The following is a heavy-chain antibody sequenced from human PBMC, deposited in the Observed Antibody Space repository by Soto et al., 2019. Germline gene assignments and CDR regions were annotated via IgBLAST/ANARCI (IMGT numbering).Heavy chain of an antibody. D-gene: IGHD4-17*01. V-gene: IGHV4-30-4*01. CDR1: GGSISSGDYY. CDR2: IYYSGST. CDR3: AKAYGEDGMEV. J-gene: IGHJ6*02. Sequence: SETLSLTCTVSGGSISSGDYYGIWILQPPGKGLEWIGYIYYSGSTYYNPSLKSRVTISVDTSKNQFSLKLSSVTAADTAVYYCAKAYGEDGMEVWGQGTTVTVSS.